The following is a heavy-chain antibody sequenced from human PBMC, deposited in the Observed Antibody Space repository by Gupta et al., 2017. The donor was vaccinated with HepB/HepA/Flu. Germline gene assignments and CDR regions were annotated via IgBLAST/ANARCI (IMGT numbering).Heavy chain of an antibody. D-gene: IGHD2-2*01. CDR3: ARFVVVPAANPVPHYYFDY. J-gene: IGHJ4*02. Sequence: QVQLQGSGPGLVKPSGTLSLTCAVSGGSISSSNWWSWLRQPPGKVLEWIVEIYHSGRTNYNPSLKSRVTISVDKSKNQFSLKLSSVTAADTAVYYCARFVVVPAANPVPHYYFDYWGQGTLVTVSS. V-gene: IGHV4-4*02. CDR1: GGSISSSNW. CDR2: IYHSGRT.